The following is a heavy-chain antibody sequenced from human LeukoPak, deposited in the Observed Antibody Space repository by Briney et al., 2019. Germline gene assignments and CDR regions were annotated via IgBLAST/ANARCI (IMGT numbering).Heavy chain of an antibody. V-gene: IGHV3-23*01. CDR1: GFTFSTYA. CDR3: ARVAGTKCFDY. CDR2: ISGSGGST. J-gene: IGHJ4*02. Sequence: PGGSLRLSCAASGFTFSTYAVSWVRQAPGKGLGWVSSISGSGGSTSYADSVKGRFTISRDNSKNTLYLQMNSLRAEDTAIYYCARVAGTKCFDYWGQGTLVTVSS. D-gene: IGHD6-19*01.